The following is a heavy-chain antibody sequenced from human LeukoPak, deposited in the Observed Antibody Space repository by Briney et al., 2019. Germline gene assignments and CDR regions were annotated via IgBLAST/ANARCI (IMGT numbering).Heavy chain of an antibody. CDR1: GFPFDDYA. D-gene: IGHD5-24*01. Sequence: GGSLRLPCAASGFPFDDYAKHWVPQAPGEGLEWVFGNWWKCCSIGYSDSVKGRFTIYRHNAKNSLYLKMNSLRAEDTALYYCAKDIKRWEYYYYGRDVWAKGPRSPSP. V-gene: IGHV3-9*01. J-gene: IGHJ6*02. CDR3: AKDIKRWEYYYYGRDV. CDR2: NWWKCCSI.